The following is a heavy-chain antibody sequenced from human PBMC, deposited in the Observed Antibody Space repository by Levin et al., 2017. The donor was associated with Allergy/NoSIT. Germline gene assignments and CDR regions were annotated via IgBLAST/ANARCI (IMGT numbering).Heavy chain of an antibody. V-gene: IGHV4-61*02. Sequence: SCKVSGGSISSGSNYWSWIRQPAAKGLEWIGRIYSSGSANYNPSLKSRVTISVDTSKNQFSLKLSSVTAADTAVYYCARAEVGSEHWGQGTLVTVSS. CDR2: IYSSGSA. CDR1: GGSISSGSNY. J-gene: IGHJ4*02. D-gene: IGHD3-10*01. CDR3: ARAEVGSEH.